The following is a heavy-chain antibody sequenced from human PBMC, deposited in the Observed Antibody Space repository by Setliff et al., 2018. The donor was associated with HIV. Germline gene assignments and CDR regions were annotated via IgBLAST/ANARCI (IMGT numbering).Heavy chain of an antibody. Sequence: SETLSLTCTVSGGSISSYYWSWIRQPPGKGLEWIGYIYTSGSTNYNPSLKSRVTISVDTSKNQFSLKLSSVTAADTALYYCARQVYHDSGYYLDHWGQGTLVTVSS. CDR2: IYTSGST. CDR1: GGSISSYY. J-gene: IGHJ4*02. V-gene: IGHV4-4*09. D-gene: IGHD3-22*01. CDR3: ARQVYHDSGYYLDH.